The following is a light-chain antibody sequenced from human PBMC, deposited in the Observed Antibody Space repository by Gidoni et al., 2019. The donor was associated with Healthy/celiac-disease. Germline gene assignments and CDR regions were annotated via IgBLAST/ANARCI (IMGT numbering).Light chain of an antibody. CDR2: SAS. Sequence: AIRMTQSPSSLSASTGDRVTITCRASQGIDSHLAWYQQKSGKAPKLLIYSASTLQSGVPSRFSGSGSGTDFTLTISCLQSEDVATYYCQQYYSYPPWTFGQXTKVEIK. J-gene: IGKJ1*01. CDR1: QGIDSH. V-gene: IGKV1-8*01. CDR3: QQYYSYPPWT.